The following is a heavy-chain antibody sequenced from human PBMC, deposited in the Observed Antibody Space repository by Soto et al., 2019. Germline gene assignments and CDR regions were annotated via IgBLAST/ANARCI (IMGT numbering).Heavy chain of an antibody. CDR3: AREMGYGDSGLDV. CDR2: IYYSGST. J-gene: IGHJ6*02. D-gene: IGHD4-17*01. V-gene: IGHV4-39*02. CDR1: GGSISSSIYY. Sequence: PSETLSLTCTVSGGSISSSIYYWGWIRQPPGKGLEWIGSIYYSGSTYYNPSLKSRVTISVDTSKNQFSLKLSSVTAADTAVYYCAREMGYGDSGLDVWGQGTTVTVSS.